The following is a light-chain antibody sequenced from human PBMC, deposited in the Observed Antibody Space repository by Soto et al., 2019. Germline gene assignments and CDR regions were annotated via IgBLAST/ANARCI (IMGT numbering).Light chain of an antibody. CDR1: QAIGND. J-gene: IGKJ2*01. V-gene: IGKV1-6*01. Sequence: AIQMTQSPSSLSASVGDRVTIACRASQAIGNDLAWFQQKSGKAPKLLVYDVSTVQSGVSSRFIASRSGTNFPLTISGLQPEDFAAYYCRQGATYPYTFGQGTRLDMK. CDR3: RQGATYPYT. CDR2: DVS.